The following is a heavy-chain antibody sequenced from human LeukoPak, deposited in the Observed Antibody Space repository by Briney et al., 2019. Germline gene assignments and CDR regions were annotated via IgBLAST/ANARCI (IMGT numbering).Heavy chain of an antibody. V-gene: IGHV3-11*01. D-gene: IGHD2-15*01. CDR3: ARVHCSGGGCSS. Sequence: GGSLRLSCAASGFAFSDLYMSWIRQAPGKGLEFISYISGGGDTIFYADSVKGRFTISRDNAKNSLYLQMNSLRAEDTAVYYCARVHCSGGGCSSWGQGTLVTVSS. J-gene: IGHJ4*02. CDR1: GFAFSDLY. CDR2: ISGGGDTI.